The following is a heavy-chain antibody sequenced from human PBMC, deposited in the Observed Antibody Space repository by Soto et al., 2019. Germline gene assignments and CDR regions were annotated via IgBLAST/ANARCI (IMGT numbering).Heavy chain of an antibody. CDR3: ARDGPYYYASRMDV. CDR2: LHSGGDT. J-gene: IGHJ6*02. Sequence: EVQLVESGGGLVQPGGSLRLSCVASGIPVSSNYMTWVRQAPGKGLEWVSVLHSGGDTYYANSVKGRFTISRHDSRNTLFLQMNSLTAEDRAVYYCARDGPYYYASRMDVWGQGTTVTVSS. D-gene: IGHD3-10*01. V-gene: IGHV3-53*04. CDR1: GIPVSSNY.